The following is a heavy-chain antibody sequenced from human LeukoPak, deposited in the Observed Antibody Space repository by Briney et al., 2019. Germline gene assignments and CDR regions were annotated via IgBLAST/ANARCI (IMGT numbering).Heavy chain of an antibody. CDR3: ATRAGSYGYYFDY. Sequence: GGSLRLSCAAAGFTVSNNCVTWVRQAPGKGLEWVSFIYSGGTTYYADSVKGRFTISRDNSKNTLYLQMNSLRAEDTAVYYCATRAGSYGYYFDYWGQGTLVTVSS. D-gene: IGHD3-10*01. V-gene: IGHV3-53*01. CDR2: IYSGGTT. CDR1: GFTVSNNC. J-gene: IGHJ4*02.